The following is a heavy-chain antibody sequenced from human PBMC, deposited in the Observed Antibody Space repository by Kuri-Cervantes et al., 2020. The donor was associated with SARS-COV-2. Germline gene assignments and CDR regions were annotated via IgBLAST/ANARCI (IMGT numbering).Heavy chain of an antibody. CDR2: IYTSGNT. Sequence: ESLKISCTVSGGSINSYYWSWIRQPPGKGLEWIGYIYTSGNTNYNPSLKSRVTISVDTSKNQFSLKLSSVTAADTAVYYCAREYIAARRNWFDPWGQGTLVTVSS. D-gene: IGHD6-6*01. CDR1: GGSINSYY. CDR3: AREYIAARRNWFDP. J-gene: IGHJ5*02. V-gene: IGHV4-4*08.